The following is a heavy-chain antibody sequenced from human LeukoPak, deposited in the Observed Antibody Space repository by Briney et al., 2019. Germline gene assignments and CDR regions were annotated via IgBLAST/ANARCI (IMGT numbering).Heavy chain of an antibody. CDR1: GFTFSSYA. V-gene: IGHV3-23*01. CDR2: LSASGGTI. CDR3: AKKGVTVIGSNWFDS. J-gene: IGHJ5*01. Sequence: GGSLRLSCAASGFTFSSYAMSWVRQAPGKGLEWVSILSASGGTIYYADSVKGRFTISRDNSKNTLYLQMNSLRAEDTAVYYCAKKGVTVIGSNWFDSWGQGTLVTVSS. D-gene: IGHD4-11*01.